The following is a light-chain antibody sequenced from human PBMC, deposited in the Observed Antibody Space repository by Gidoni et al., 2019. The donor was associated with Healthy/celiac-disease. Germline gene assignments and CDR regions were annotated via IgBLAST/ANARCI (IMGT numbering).Light chain of an antibody. J-gene: IGKJ1*01. Sequence: DIQMTQSPSSLSASVGDRVTITCRASQSISSYLNWYQQKPGKAPKLLIYAASSLQSGVPSRFSGSGSGTDFTRTISSLQPEDFETYYCQQSYSTPPTCGQGTKVEIK. CDR2: AAS. CDR1: QSISSY. CDR3: QQSYSTPPT. V-gene: IGKV1-39*01.